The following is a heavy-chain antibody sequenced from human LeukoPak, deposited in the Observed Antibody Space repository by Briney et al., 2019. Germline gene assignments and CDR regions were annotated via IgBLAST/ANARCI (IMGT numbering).Heavy chain of an antibody. Sequence: ASVKVSCKASGYTFTSYGISWVRQAPGQGLEWMGWISAYNGNTNYAQKLQGRVTMTTDTSTSTAYMELRSLRSDDTAVYYCARVALTMVRGDYYYYMDVWGKGTRSPSP. CDR3: ARVALTMVRGDYYYYMDV. D-gene: IGHD3-10*01. J-gene: IGHJ6*03. CDR1: GYTFTSYG. CDR2: ISAYNGNT. V-gene: IGHV1-18*01.